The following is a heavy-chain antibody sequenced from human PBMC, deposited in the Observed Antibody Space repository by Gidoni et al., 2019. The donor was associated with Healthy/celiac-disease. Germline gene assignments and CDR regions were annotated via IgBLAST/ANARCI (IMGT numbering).Heavy chain of an antibody. CDR2: IRGSGGST. J-gene: IGHJ4*02. V-gene: IGHV3-23*01. D-gene: IGHD3-16*01. Sequence: EVQLLESGGGLVQPGGSLRLSCAASGFPFSSYAMSWVRQAPGKGLEWVSAIRGSGGSTYYADSVKGRFTISRDNSKNTLYLQMNSLRAEDTAVYYCAKGLELRGSQPLDYWGQGTLVTVSS. CDR1: GFPFSSYA. CDR3: AKGLELRGSQPLDY.